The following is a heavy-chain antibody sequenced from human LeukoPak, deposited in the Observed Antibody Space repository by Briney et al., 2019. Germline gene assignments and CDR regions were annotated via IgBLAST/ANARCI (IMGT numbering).Heavy chain of an antibody. D-gene: IGHD5-18*01. CDR2: INPSGGST. J-gene: IGHJ4*02. Sequence: ASVKVSCKASGYTFTSYYMHWVRQAPGQGLEWMGIINPSGGSTSYAQKFQGRVTMTRDTSTSTVYMELRSLRSDDTAVYYCARSGYSYVSDGGYWGQGTLVTVSS. CDR1: GYTFTSYY. CDR3: ARSGYSYVSDGGY. V-gene: IGHV1-46*01.